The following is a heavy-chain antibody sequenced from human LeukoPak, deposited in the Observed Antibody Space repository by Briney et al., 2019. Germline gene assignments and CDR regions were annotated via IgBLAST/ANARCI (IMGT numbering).Heavy chain of an antibody. J-gene: IGHJ4*02. Sequence: SETLSLTCTVSGGSISSSSYYWGWIRQPPGKGLEWIGSIYYSGSTYYNPSLKSRVTISVDTSKNQFSLKLSSVTAADTAVYYCARHSSGEFDYWGQGTLVTVSS. CDR3: ARHSSGEFDY. D-gene: IGHD6-19*01. CDR1: GGSISSSSYY. V-gene: IGHV4-39*01. CDR2: IYYSGST.